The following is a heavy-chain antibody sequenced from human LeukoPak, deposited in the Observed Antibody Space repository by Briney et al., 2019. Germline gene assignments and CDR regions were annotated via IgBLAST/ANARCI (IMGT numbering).Heavy chain of an antibody. CDR1: SGSISSGSYY. Sequence: PSETLSLTCTVSSGSISSGSYYWSWIRQPPGKGLEWIGEINHSGSTNYNPSLKSRVTISVDTSKNQFSLKLSSVTAADTAVYYCARFLRGAMRYWGQGTLVTVSS. CDR2: INHSGST. J-gene: IGHJ4*02. CDR3: ARFLRGAMRY. V-gene: IGHV4-39*07. D-gene: IGHD3-10*01.